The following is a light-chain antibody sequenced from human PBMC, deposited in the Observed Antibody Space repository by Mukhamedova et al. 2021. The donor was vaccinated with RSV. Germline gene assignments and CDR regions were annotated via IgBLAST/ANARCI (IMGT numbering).Light chain of an antibody. CDR3: QQYNRWPHT. Sequence: MGSQSISSNLAWYQQKPAQAPRPLVFGASTRSTAIPARFSGSGSGTEFTLTISSMQPEDVASYYCQQYNRWPHTFGQGTKLEIK. CDR1: QSISSN. CDR2: GAS. J-gene: IGKJ2*01. V-gene: IGKV3-15*01.